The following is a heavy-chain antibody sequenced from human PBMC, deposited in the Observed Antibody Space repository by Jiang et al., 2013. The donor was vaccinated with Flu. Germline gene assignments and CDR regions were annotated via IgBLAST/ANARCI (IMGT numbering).Heavy chain of an antibody. CDR1: GFTFPNAW. CDR3: VAGTGLSDFDY. CDR2: IKSRPYGGTT. Sequence: VQLVESGGGLVRPGESLRLSCAASGFTFPNAWMTWVRQAPGRGLEWVGRIKSRPYGGTTDYAAPVKGRFTISRLDSKNTLYLHMNSLKTEDTAVYYCVAGTGLSDFDYVGPGNPGLPSPQ. J-gene: IGHJ4*02. D-gene: IGHD6-19*01. V-gene: IGHV3-15*01.